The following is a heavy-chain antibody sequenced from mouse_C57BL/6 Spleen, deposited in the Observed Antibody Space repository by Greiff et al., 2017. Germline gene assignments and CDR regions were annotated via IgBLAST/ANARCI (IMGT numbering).Heavy chain of an antibody. CDR2: ISSGGSYT. J-gene: IGHJ1*03. D-gene: IGHD1-1*01. CDR3: ARRNGSSYWYFDV. V-gene: IGHV5-6*01. CDR1: GFTFSSYG. Sequence: EVHLVESGGDLVKPGGSLKLSCAASGFTFSSYGMSWVRQTPDKRLEWVATISSGGSYTYYPDSVKGRFTISRDNAKNTLYLQMSSLKSEDTAMYYCARRNGSSYWYFDVWGTGTTVTVSS.